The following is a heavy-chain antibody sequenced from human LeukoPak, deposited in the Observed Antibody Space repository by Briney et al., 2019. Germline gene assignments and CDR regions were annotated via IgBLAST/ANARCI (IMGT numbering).Heavy chain of an antibody. V-gene: IGHV4-59*01. D-gene: IGHD1-26*01. Sequence: SETLSLTCTVSGGSISSYYWSWIRQPPGKGLEWIGYIYYSGSTNYNPSLKSRVTISVDTSTNQFSLKLTSVTPEDTAIYYCAKARGSYSQFDYWGQGTLVTVSS. J-gene: IGHJ4*02. CDR2: IYYSGST. CDR1: GGSISSYY. CDR3: AKARGSYSQFDY.